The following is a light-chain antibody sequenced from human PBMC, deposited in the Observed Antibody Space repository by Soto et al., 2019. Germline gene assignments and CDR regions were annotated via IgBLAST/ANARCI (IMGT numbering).Light chain of an antibody. J-gene: IGKJ1*01. V-gene: IGKV1-6*01. CDR3: LQDYNYPRT. Sequence: IQMTQSPLSLSASVGDRVTIACRASQDIGKDLGWYQQKPGEPPELLISVASSLESGVPSRFSGSGFGSNFNLTISNLQPEDFATYYCLQDYNYPRTFGQGTKVDIK. CDR1: QDIGKD. CDR2: VAS.